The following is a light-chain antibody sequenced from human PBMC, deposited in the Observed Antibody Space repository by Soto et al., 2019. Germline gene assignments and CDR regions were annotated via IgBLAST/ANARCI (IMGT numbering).Light chain of an antibody. CDR1: QNIRSH. Sequence: DIQMTQSPSAQSAYVGDTVTITCRASQNIRSHLNWYQQKPGKAPELLIYSASRLQSGVPSRFGGSGSGTDFTLTISDLQPEDFATYYCQQSYTTPPITFGLGTRLEIK. CDR2: SAS. V-gene: IGKV1-39*01. J-gene: IGKJ5*01. CDR3: QQSYTTPPIT.